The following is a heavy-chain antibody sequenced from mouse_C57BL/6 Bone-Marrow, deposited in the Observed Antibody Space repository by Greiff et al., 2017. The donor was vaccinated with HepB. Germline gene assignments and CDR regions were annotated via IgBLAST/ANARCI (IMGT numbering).Heavy chain of an antibody. J-gene: IGHJ2*01. CDR2: IYPGSGST. CDR3: SSNTTVVATDY. V-gene: IGHV1-55*01. Sequence: QVQLQQPGAELVKPGASVKMSCKASGYTFTSYWITWVKQRPGQGLEWIGDIYPGSGSTNYNEKFKSKATLTVDTSSSTAYRQHSSLTSEDSAVYYCSSNTTVVATDYWGQGTTLPVSS. CDR1: GYTFTSYW. D-gene: IGHD1-1*01.